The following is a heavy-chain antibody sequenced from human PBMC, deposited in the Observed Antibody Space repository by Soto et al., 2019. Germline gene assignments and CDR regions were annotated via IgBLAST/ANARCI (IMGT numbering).Heavy chain of an antibody. CDR2: ISAYNGNT. J-gene: IGHJ5*02. V-gene: IGHV1-18*01. CDR1: GYTFTSYG. CDR3: ARGPPHGIVVVPAAMGANWFDP. D-gene: IGHD2-2*01. Sequence: ASVKVSCKASGYTFTSYGISWVRQAPGQGLEWMGWISAYNGNTNYAQKLQGRVTMTTDTSTSTAYMELRSLRSDDTAVYYCARGPPHGIVVVPAAMGANWFDPWGQGTLVTVSS.